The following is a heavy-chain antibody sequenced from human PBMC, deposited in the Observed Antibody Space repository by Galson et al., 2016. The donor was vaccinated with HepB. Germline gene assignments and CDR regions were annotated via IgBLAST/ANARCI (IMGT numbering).Heavy chain of an antibody. CDR2: IYYSGST. CDR3: ARDGGYGSGTYYSHYFYGMDV. J-gene: IGHJ6*02. D-gene: IGHD3-10*01. Sequence: SETLSLTCTVSGASISSYYWSWIRQPPGKGLEWIGYIYYSGSTNYNPSLKSRVTISVDTSKNQFSLKLSSVTAADTAVYYCARDGGYGSGTYYSHYFYGMDVWGQGTTVTVSS. V-gene: IGHV4-59*01. CDR1: GASISSYY.